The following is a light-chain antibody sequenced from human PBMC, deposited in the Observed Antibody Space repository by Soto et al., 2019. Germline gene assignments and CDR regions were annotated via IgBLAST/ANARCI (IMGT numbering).Light chain of an antibody. J-gene: IGKJ1*01. CDR1: QSVSSY. V-gene: IGKV3-11*01. Sequence: EIVLTQSPATLSLSPGERATLSCRASQSVSSYLAWYQQKPGQAPRLLIYDASNRATGIPARFSGSGSGTDFTITISSLEPEDFAVYYCQQRCTPWTFGQGTKVEIK. CDR3: QQRCTPWT. CDR2: DAS.